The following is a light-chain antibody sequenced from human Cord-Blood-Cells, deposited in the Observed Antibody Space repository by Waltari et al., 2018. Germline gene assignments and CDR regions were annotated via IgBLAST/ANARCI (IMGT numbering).Light chain of an antibody. CDR1: QCISSY. CDR3: QQYYSYPRT. V-gene: IGKV1-8*01. Sequence: AIRMTQSPSSFSASTGDRVTITCRASQCISSYLAWYQQKPGKAPKLLIYAASTLQSGVPSRFSGSGSGTDFTLTISCLQSEDFATYYYQQYYSYPRTFGQGTKVEIK. CDR2: AAS. J-gene: IGKJ1*01.